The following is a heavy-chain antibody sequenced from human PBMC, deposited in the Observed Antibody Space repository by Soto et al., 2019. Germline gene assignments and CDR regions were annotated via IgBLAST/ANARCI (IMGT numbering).Heavy chain of an antibody. V-gene: IGHV6-1*01. J-gene: IGHJ4*02. D-gene: IGHD6-19*01. CDR1: GDSVSSNSAA. CDR2: TYYRSKWYN. Sequence: SQTLSLTCAISGDSVSSNSAAWNWIRRSPSRGLEWLGRTYYRSKWYNEYAVSVKSRIAINPDISKNQFSLQLNSVTPEDTAVYYCARTSGHFDSWGQGTLVTVSS. CDR3: ARTSGHFDS.